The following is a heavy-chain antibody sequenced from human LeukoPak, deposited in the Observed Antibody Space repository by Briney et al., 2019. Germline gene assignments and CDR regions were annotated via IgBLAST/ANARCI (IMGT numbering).Heavy chain of an antibody. CDR3: ARAGYYYDSSGYGVSGTFDY. Sequence: GGSLRLSSAASGFTFSDYYMSWIRQAPGKGLEWVSYISSSGSTIYYADSVKGRFTISRDNAKNSPYLQMNSLRAEDTAVYYCARAGYYYDSSGYGVSGTFDYWGQGTLVTVSS. D-gene: IGHD3-22*01. J-gene: IGHJ4*02. CDR1: GFTFSDYY. V-gene: IGHV3-11*04. CDR2: ISSSGSTI.